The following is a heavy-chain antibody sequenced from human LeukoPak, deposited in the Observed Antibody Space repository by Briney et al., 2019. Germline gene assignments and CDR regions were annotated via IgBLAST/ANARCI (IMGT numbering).Heavy chain of an antibody. CDR3: ARDPDYGDPY. CDR1: GFTLTDHY. D-gene: IGHD4-17*01. Sequence: GGSLRLSCTVSGFTLTDHYMSWYRQSPERGLEWISWITSSGTTTDHADSVKGRFTIPRDNRKNSVYLQMSSLRADDTAVYYCARDPDYGDPYWGQGTLVTVSS. V-gene: IGHV3-11*01. CDR2: ITSSGTTT. J-gene: IGHJ4*02.